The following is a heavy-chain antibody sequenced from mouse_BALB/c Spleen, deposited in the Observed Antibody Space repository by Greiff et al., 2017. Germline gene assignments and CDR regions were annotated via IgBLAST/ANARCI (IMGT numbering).Heavy chain of an antibody. D-gene: IGHD1-2*01. CDR1: GYTFTSYT. CDR3: ASYYGYESFAY. J-gene: IGHJ3*01. Sequence: QVQLQQSAAELARPGASVKMSCKASGYTFTSYTMHWVKQRPGQGLEWIGYINPSSGYTEYNQKFKDKTTLTADKSSSTAYMQLSSLTSEDSAVYYCASYYGYESFAYWGQGTLVTVSA. V-gene: IGHV1-4*02. CDR2: INPSSGYT.